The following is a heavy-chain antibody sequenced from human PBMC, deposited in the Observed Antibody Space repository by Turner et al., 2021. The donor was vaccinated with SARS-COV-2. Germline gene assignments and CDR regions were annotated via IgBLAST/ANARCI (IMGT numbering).Heavy chain of an antibody. Sequence: QVLLEQSGGGVVQPGGSRRLSWVASGFSFNDYGMHWVRQTPYKGLEWVAAIWPDGNNKYYVESVRGRFSISRDNSKNTIDLQMNSLRVDDTAVYYCARDSNVMTSYGDLWGQGTLVTVSS. CDR2: IWPDGNNK. D-gene: IGHD3-22*01. CDR1: GFSFNDYG. V-gene: IGHV3-33*01. J-gene: IGHJ4*02. CDR3: ARDSNVMTSYGDL.